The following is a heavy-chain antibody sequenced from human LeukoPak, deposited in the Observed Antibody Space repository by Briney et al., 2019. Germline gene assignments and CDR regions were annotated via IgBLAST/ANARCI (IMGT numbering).Heavy chain of an antibody. J-gene: IGHJ4*02. CDR2: IYHSGST. Sequence: SETLSLTCAVYGGSFSGYYWSWIRQPPGKGLEWIGEIYHSGSTNYNPSLKSRVTISVDKSKNQFSLKLSSVTAADTAVYYCARVRSTQYYYDSSGYPIKYNDYWGQGTLVTVSS. CDR3: ARVRSTQYYYDSSGYPIKYNDY. D-gene: IGHD3-22*01. V-gene: IGHV4-34*01. CDR1: GGSFSGYY.